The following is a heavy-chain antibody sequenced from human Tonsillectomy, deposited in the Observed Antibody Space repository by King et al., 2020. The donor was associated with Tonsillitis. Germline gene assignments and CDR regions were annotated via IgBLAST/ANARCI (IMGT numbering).Heavy chain of an antibody. Sequence: QLQESGPGLVKPSDTLSLTCAVSGYFISSSYWWGWIRQPPGKGLEWIGYIYYSGSTHYNPSLRSRVTMSVDTSKNQFSLKLTSVTAVDTAVYYCARRSTSGDHDAFDIWGQGTTVTVSS. CDR3: ARRSTSGDHDAFDI. CDR1: GYFISSSYW. J-gene: IGHJ3*02. CDR2: IYYSGST. V-gene: IGHV4-28*01. D-gene: IGHD2-2*01.